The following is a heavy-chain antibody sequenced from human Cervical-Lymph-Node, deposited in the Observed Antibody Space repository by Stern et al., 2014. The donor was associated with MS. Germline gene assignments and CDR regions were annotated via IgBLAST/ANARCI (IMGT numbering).Heavy chain of an antibody. CDR1: GYVFTAYY. J-gene: IGHJ5*02. CDR3: ATAGPAFWFDP. V-gene: IGHV1-2*02. Sequence: VQLVESGAEVKKPGASVRLSCKASGYVFTAYYIHWVRQAPGQGLEWVGRIHPNSGDTDYAQQFQGSVTMSRDKSITTAYMALNELTTDDTAICCCATAGPAFWFDPWGQGTLVTVSS. CDR2: IHPNSGDT. D-gene: IGHD1-14*01.